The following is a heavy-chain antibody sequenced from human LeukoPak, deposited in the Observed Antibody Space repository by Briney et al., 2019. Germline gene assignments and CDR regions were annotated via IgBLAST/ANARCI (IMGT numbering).Heavy chain of an antibody. CDR1: GFNYSSYT. CDR3: AKDRGDSGWYLDY. Sequence: GGSLRLSCAASGFNYSSYTMNWVRQAPGMGLEWLSYISASRDITYYADSVKGRFTISRDNSKNTLYLQMNSLRAEDTAVYYCAKDRGDSGWYLDYWGQGTLVTVSS. V-gene: IGHV3-48*01. J-gene: IGHJ4*02. D-gene: IGHD6-19*01. CDR2: ISASRDIT.